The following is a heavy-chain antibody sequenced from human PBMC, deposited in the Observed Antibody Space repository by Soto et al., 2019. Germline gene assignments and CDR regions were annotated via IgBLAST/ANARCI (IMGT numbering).Heavy chain of an antibody. D-gene: IGHD4-17*01. CDR2: IYPGDSDT. Sequence: EVQLVQSGAEVKKPGESLKISCKGSGYSFTSYWIGWVRQMPGKGLEWMGIIYPGDSDTRYSPSFQGQVTISADKSISTAYLQWSSLKASDTAMYYCAISPYGDRELHRAPYWYFDLWGRGTLVTVSS. V-gene: IGHV5-51*01. J-gene: IGHJ2*01. CDR1: GYSFTSYW. CDR3: AISPYGDRELHRAPYWYFDL.